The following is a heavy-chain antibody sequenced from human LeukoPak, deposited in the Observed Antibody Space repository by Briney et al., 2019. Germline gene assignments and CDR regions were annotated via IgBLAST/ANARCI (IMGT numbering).Heavy chain of an antibody. D-gene: IGHD4-11*01. CDR3: ARESDYSNYGGWYFDY. Sequence: SETLSLTCAVYGESFSTYYWSWIRQPPGKGLEWIGEINHSGNTNYNPSLKSRVTISVDTSKNQFSLKLSSVTAADTAVYYCARESDYSNYGGWYFDYWGQGTLVTVSS. CDR1: GESFSTYY. J-gene: IGHJ4*02. V-gene: IGHV4-34*01. CDR2: INHSGNT.